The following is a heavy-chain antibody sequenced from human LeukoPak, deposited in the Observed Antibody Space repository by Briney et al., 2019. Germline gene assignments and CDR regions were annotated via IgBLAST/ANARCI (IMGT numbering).Heavy chain of an antibody. CDR3: AKDRNYDFWSGYYNYFDY. CDR1: GFTFRNYA. Sequence: GGSLRLSCAASGFTFRNYAMSWVRQAPGKGLEWVSVISGSDDSTNFADSVKGRITISRDNSKNTVYLQMNSLRAEDTAIYYCAKDRNYDFWSGYYNYFDYWGQGTLVTVSS. CDR2: ISGSDDST. V-gene: IGHV3-23*01. J-gene: IGHJ4*02. D-gene: IGHD3-3*01.